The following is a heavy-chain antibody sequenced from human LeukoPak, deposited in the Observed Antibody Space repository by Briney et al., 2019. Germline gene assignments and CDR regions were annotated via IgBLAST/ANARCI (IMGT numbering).Heavy chain of an antibody. D-gene: IGHD6-19*01. Sequence: GGSLRLSCAASGFTFSSYWMHWVRQAPGKGLVWVSRINSDGSSTSYADSVKGRFTISRDNAKNTLYLQMNSLRAEDSAVYYCARDDSSGWWGADAFDIWGQGTMVTVSS. V-gene: IGHV3-74*01. CDR2: INSDGSST. CDR3: ARDDSSGWWGADAFDI. J-gene: IGHJ3*02. CDR1: GFTFSSYW.